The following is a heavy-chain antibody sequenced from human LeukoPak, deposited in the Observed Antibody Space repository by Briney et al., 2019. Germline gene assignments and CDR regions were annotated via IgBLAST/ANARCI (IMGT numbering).Heavy chain of an antibody. Sequence: PGGSLRLSCAASGFTFSNSAMGWVRQAPGKGLEWVSSISGKTGNAYYADSVKGRFTTSRDNSKNTLYLQMNSLRAEDSAIYYCAKREVTNTRYFDYWGQGTLVTVSS. D-gene: IGHD4-17*01. CDR1: GFTFSNSA. CDR3: AKREVTNTRYFDY. CDR2: ISGKTGNA. J-gene: IGHJ4*02. V-gene: IGHV3-23*01.